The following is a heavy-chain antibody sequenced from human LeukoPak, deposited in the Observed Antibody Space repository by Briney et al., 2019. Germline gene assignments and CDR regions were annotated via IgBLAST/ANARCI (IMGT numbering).Heavy chain of an antibody. CDR2: SYYSGNT. Sequence: SETLSLTCTVSGGAISSGDYYWSWIRQPPGTGLEWIGYSYYSGNTYYNPSLKSRVAISMDTSKNQFSLKLNSMTAADTAVYYCATAPYEYIWGTYRTNWFDPWGQGTLVTVPS. D-gene: IGHD3-16*02. CDR3: ATAPYEYIWGTYRTNWFDP. J-gene: IGHJ5*02. CDR1: GGAISSGDYY. V-gene: IGHV4-30-4*01.